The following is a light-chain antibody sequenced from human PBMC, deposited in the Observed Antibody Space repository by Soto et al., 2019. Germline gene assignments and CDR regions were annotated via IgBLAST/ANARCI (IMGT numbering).Light chain of an antibody. V-gene: IGKV3-15*01. CDR1: QSVSYN. CDR3: QQYKNWPPLT. J-gene: IGKJ4*01. Sequence: EIVMSQSPATLSVSPGETATLSCRASQSVSYNLAWYQQKPGHGPRLLIYGAFTRATVIPARFSGSGSGTEFTLTISSLQSEDFAVYYCQQYKNWPPLTFGGGTKVEIK. CDR2: GAF.